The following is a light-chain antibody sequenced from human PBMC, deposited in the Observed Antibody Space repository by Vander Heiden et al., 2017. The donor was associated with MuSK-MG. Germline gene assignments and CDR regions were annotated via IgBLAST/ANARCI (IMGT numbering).Light chain of an antibody. CDR2: DDS. J-gene: IGLJ3*02. CDR1: NIGSKS. CDR3: QVWDRTTNHLV. Sequence: SYVLTQSPSVSVAPGPTATISCGGDNIGSKSVHWYQQKPGQTPVVVVYDDSGRPYGIPKRFSGYNSGTTATLTISSVEAGDEADYYCQVWDRTTNHLVFGGGTTLSVL. V-gene: IGLV3-21*02.